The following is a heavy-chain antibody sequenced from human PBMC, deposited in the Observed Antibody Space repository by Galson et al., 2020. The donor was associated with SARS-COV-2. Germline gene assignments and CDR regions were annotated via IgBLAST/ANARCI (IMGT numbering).Heavy chain of an antibody. CDR1: GDSISSSSYY. D-gene: IGHD2-15*01. CDR3: ARHIPYCSGGSCFSGYYYGMDV. Sequence: SETLYLTCTVSGDSISSSSYYWGWNRQPPGKGLEWIGSIYYSGSTYYNPSLKSRVTISVDTSKNQFSLKLSSVTAADTAVYYCARHIPYCSGGSCFSGYYYGMDVWGQGTTVTVSS. V-gene: IGHV4-39*01. CDR2: IYYSGST. J-gene: IGHJ6*02.